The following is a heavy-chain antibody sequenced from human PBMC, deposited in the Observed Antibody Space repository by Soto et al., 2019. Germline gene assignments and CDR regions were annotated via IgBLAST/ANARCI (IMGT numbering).Heavy chain of an antibody. V-gene: IGHV5-51*01. J-gene: IGHJ3*02. Sequence: PGESLKISCKGSGYSFTTYWIGWVRQMPGKGLEWMGIIYPGDSDTRYSPSFQGQVTISADKSISTAYLQWSSLKASDTAMYYCATGDEYDDYTDAFDISGRGSMVIGSS. CDR2: IYPGDSDT. D-gene: IGHD4-17*01. CDR1: GYSFTTYW. CDR3: ATGDEYDDYTDAFDI.